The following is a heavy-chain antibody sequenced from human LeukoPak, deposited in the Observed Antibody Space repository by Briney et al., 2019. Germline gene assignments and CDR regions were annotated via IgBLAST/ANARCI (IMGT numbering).Heavy chain of an antibody. J-gene: IGHJ4*02. V-gene: IGHV4-4*02. CDR1: GGSISSSNW. Sequence: SETLSLTCAVSGGSISSSNWWSWVRPPPGKGLEWIGEIYHSGSTNYNPSLKSRVTISVDKSKNQFSLKLSSVTAADTAVYYCARAGTYGANFDYWGQGTLVTVSS. D-gene: IGHD1-14*01. CDR3: ARAGTYGANFDY. CDR2: IYHSGST.